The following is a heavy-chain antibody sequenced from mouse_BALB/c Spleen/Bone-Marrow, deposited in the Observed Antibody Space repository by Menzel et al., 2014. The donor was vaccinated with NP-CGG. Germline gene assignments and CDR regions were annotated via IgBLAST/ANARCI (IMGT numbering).Heavy chain of an antibody. CDR3: ARTHYYGWFDS. CDR2: ISYSGGT. CDR1: GDSXTXXX. Sequence: VQLQQSGPSLVKPSQTLSLTCSVTGDSXTXXXWNWIRKFPGXXXEYMGFISYSGGTYYNPSLRSRISITRDTSKNQYYLXLNSVTTEDTATYFCARTHYYGWFDSWGQGTTLTVSS. D-gene: IGHD1-2*01. J-gene: IGHJ2*01. V-gene: IGHV3-8*02.